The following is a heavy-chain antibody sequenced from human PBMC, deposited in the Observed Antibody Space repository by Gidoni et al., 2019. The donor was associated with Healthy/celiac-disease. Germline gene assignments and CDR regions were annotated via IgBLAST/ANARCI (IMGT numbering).Heavy chain of an antibody. CDR2: INSDGSST. V-gene: IGHV3-74*01. CDR3: ARGSIPDIVPNSGGAFDI. D-gene: IGHD5-12*01. CDR1: GFTFNSYW. Sequence: EVQLVESGGGLVPPGGSLRLSCAASGFTFNSYWMHWVRQAPGKGLVWVSRINSDGSSTNYADSVKGRFTISRDNAKNTLYLQMNSLRAEDTAVYYCARGSIPDIVPNSGGAFDIWGQGTMVTVSS. J-gene: IGHJ3*02.